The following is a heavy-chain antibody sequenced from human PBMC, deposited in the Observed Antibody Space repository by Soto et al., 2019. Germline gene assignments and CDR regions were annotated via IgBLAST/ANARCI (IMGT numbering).Heavy chain of an antibody. CDR1: GYSFTSYW. CDR2: IYPGDSDT. Sequence: PGESLKISCQGSGYSFTSYWIGWVRQMPGKGLEWMGIIYPGDSDTRYSPSFQGQVTISADKSISTAYLQWSSLKASDTAMYYCARQIQGGGYDWVGAFDIWGQGTMVTVSS. CDR3: ARQIQGGGYDWVGAFDI. J-gene: IGHJ3*02. D-gene: IGHD5-12*01. V-gene: IGHV5-51*01.